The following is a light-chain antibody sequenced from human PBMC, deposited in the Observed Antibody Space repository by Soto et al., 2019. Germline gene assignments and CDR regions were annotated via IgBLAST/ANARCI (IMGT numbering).Light chain of an antibody. J-gene: IGLJ1*01. Sequence: QSALTQPASGSGSPGQSFTISCPGTSSDVGGYNSVSWYQQHSGKAPKRMIYNVSNRPSGVSNRFSGSKAGNTASLTISVLQAEDEADYYCSSYTSSSTYGFGTGTKVTVL. CDR1: SSDVGGYNS. CDR3: SSYTSSSTYG. V-gene: IGLV2-14*01. CDR2: NVS.